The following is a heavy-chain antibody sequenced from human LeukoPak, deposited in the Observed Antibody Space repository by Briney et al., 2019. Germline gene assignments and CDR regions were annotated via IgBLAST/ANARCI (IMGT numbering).Heavy chain of an antibody. CDR2: IDPSDSYT. Sequence: GESLRISCKGSGYGFTSYRISWVRQMPGKGLEWMGRIDPSDSYTNYSPSFQGHVTISADKSITTANLQWSSLKASDTAMYYCARHSRASYYYDSSGYYYPDFWGQGTLVTVSS. CDR3: ARHSRASYYYDSSGYYYPDF. J-gene: IGHJ4*02. V-gene: IGHV5-10-1*01. CDR1: GYGFTSYR. D-gene: IGHD3-22*01.